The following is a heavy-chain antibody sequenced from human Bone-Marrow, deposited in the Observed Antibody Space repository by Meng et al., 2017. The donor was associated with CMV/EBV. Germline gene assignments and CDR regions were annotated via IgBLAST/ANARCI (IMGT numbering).Heavy chain of an antibody. V-gene: IGHV1-69*10. CDR2: IIPILGIA. D-gene: IGHD2-2*01. CDR3: AMGGIVVVPAAIPALRDYYYYYGMDV. Sequence: SVKVSCKASGGTFSSYAISWVRQAPGQGLEWMGGIIPILGIANYAQKFQGRVTITADKSTSTAYMELSSLRSEDTAVYYCAMGGIVVVPAAIPALRDYYYYYGMDVWGQGTTVTVS. J-gene: IGHJ6*02. CDR1: GGTFSSYA.